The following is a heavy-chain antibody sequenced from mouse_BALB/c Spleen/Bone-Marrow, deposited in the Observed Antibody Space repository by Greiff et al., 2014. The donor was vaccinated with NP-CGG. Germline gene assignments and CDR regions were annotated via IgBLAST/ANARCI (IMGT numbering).Heavy chain of an antibody. V-gene: IGHV1-80*01. Sequence: VQLVESGAELVRPGSSVKISCKASGYAFSDYWMNWVKQRPGQGLEWIGQIYPGDGDTNYIGKFKGKATLTADKSSGTAYMQLSSLTSEDSAVYFCARETYGNAWFAYWGQGTLVTVSA. CDR1: GYAFSDYW. J-gene: IGHJ3*01. D-gene: IGHD2-1*01. CDR3: ARETYGNAWFAY. CDR2: IYPGDGDT.